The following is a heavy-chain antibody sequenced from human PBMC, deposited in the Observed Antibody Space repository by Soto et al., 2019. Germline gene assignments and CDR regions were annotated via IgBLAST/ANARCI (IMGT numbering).Heavy chain of an antibody. D-gene: IGHD6-19*01. CDR3: ARAKYSSGWYDY. V-gene: IGHV3-74*01. Sequence: GGCLRLSCAAPRLTLSTYWMDWVRQVPGKGLVWVSRINSDGSSTSYAYSVKGRFTISRDNAKNTLYLQMNSLRAEDTAVYYCARAKYSSGWYDYWGQGTLVTVSS. CDR2: INSDGSST. CDR1: RLTLSTYW. J-gene: IGHJ4*02.